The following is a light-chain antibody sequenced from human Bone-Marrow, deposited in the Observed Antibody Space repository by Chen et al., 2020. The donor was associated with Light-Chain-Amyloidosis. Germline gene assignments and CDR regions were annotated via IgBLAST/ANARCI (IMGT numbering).Light chain of an antibody. CDR2: GSS. Sequence: EIVMTQSPATLSVSPGEGATLSCRASPSVNRNLAWYQQKPGQAPRLLIYGSSTGATGIPARFSGRGSGTEFTLTITSMQSEDFAVYYCQQYNDWPRTFGQGTRVEIK. J-gene: IGKJ1*01. CDR1: PSVNRN. V-gene: IGKV3-15*01. CDR3: QQYNDWPRT.